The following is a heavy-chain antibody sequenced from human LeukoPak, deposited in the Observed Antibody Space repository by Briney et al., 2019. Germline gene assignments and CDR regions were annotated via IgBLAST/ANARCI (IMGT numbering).Heavy chain of an antibody. CDR2: LNPNSGNT. D-gene: IGHD3-10*02. J-gene: IGHJ6*02. V-gene: IGHV1-8*01. Sequence: GASVKVSCKASGYTFSSYDINWLRRSTGQGLEWLGWLNPNSGNTGYAQKFQGRVTMTRNTSISTSYMKLSSLRSEDTAVYYCARRVRNYYYYGMDVWGQGTTVTVSS. CDR3: ARRVRNYYYYGMDV. CDR1: GYTFSSYD.